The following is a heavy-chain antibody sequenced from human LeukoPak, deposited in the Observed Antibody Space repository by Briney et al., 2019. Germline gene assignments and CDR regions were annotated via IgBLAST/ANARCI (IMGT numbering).Heavy chain of an antibody. CDR3: AKGSGTYWGSFDC. CDR2: ISAGDDTT. D-gene: IGHD1-26*01. J-gene: IGHJ4*02. CDR1: GSTFSSYA. V-gene: IGHV3-23*01. Sequence: GGSLRLSCAASGSTFSSYAMSWVRQAPGKGLEWVSGISAGDDTTYYTDSVKGRFTVSRDNSKNTLFLQMNSLRIEDTAVYYCAKGSGTYWGSFDCWGQGTLVTVSS.